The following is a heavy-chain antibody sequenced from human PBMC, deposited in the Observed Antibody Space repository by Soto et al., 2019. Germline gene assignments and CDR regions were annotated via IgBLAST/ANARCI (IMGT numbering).Heavy chain of an antibody. CDR3: ARGPRGLYHHDY. J-gene: IGHJ4*02. CDR2: INMDGSST. CDR1: GFTFSGDW. V-gene: IGHV3-74*01. Sequence: GGSLRLSCVASGFTFSGDWMHWVRQAAGKGLVWVSRINMDGSSTNYADSVKGRFTISRDNAKDTLYLQMNSLRVDDTAVYYCARGPRGLYHHDYWGQGALVTVSS. D-gene: IGHD2-2*01.